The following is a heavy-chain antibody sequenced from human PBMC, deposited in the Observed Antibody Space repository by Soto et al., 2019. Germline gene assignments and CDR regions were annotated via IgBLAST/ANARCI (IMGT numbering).Heavy chain of an antibody. CDR2: ISNTGRTI. CDR3: SRDGAVYDFWTGLPGAF. D-gene: IGHD3-3*01. V-gene: IGHV3-11*01. CDR1: GFTCSDFY. Sequence: QVHLVESGGDLVKPGGSLRLSCAASGFTCSDFYMSWVRQTPGRGVECISYISNTGRTIYYADSVKGRFTISRDNAQDSLLLQMNSLRDEDTGLYYCSRDGAVYDFWTGLPGAFWGQGTLVTVSS. J-gene: IGHJ4*02.